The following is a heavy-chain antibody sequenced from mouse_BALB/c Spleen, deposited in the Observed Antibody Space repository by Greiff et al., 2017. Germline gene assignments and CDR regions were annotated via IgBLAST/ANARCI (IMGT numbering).Heavy chain of an antibody. J-gene: IGHJ1*01. V-gene: IGHV5-6*01. CDR1: GFTFSSYG. Sequence: EVKLMESGGDLVKPGGSLKLSCAASGFTFSSYGMSWVRQTPDKRLEWVATISSGGSYTYYPDSVKGRFTISRDNAKNTLYLQMSSLKSEDTAMYYCARHDYDSYWYFDVWGAGTTVTVSS. CDR2: ISSGGSYT. CDR3: ARHDYDSYWYFDV. D-gene: IGHD2-4*01.